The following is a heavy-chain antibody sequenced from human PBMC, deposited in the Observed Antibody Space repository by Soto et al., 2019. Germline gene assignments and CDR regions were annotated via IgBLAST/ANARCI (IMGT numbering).Heavy chain of an antibody. D-gene: IGHD3-10*01. CDR3: AREHITMVRGVTYYYGMDV. V-gene: IGHV1-18*01. CDR1: GYTFTSYG. Sequence: ASVKVSCKASGYTFTSYGISWVLQAPGQGLEWMGWISAYNGNTNYAQKLQGRVTMTTDTSTSTAYMELRSLRSDDTAVYYCAREHITMVRGVTYYYGMDVWGQGTTVTVS. CDR2: ISAYNGNT. J-gene: IGHJ6*02.